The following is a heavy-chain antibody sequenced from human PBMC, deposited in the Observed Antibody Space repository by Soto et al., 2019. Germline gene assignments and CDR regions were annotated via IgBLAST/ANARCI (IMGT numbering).Heavy chain of an antibody. CDR2: IYYSGST. V-gene: IGHV4-39*01. CDR3: ASQTILLCRSGSSQCEDY. Sequence: SETLSLTCTVSGGSISSSSYYWGWIRQPPGKGLEWIGSIYYSGSTYYNPSLKSRVTISVDTSKNQFSLKLSSVTAADTAVYYCASQTILLCRSGSSQCEDYWGQGTLVTVSS. J-gene: IGHJ4*02. D-gene: IGHD3-10*01. CDR1: GGSISSSSYY.